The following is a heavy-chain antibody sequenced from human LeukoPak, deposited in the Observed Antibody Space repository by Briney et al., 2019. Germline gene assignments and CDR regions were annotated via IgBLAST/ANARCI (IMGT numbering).Heavy chain of an antibody. J-gene: IGHJ4*02. D-gene: IGHD6-19*01. Sequence: PGGSLRLSCAASGFTFDGYAIHWVRQTPGKGLEWVSGISWNGGNIYYADSVKGRFTISRDNAKNSLYLQMNSLRVEDTAFYYCAKASVAGPGGYFDYWGQGTLVTVSS. CDR1: GFTFDGYA. CDR3: AKASVAGPGGYFDY. CDR2: ISWNGGNI. V-gene: IGHV3-9*01.